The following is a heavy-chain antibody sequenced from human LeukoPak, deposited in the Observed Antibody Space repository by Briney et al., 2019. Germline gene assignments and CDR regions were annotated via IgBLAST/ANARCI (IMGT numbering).Heavy chain of an antibody. Sequence: GGSLRLSCAASGFTLRTYGMHWVRHAPGKGLEWVAFIRYDGNKKYYADSVKGRLTISRDNSQNTLYLQMNSLRPEDTAVYYCAKDPYGSKNYYYYMEVWGKGTTVTVSS. CDR1: GFTLRTYG. V-gene: IGHV3-30*02. D-gene: IGHD3-10*01. J-gene: IGHJ6*03. CDR2: IRYDGNKK. CDR3: AKDPYGSKNYYYYMEV.